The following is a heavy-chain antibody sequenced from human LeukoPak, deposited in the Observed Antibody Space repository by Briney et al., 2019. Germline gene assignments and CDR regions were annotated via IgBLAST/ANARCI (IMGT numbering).Heavy chain of an antibody. Sequence: GGSLRLSCAASGFTFSDYYMSWIRQAPGKGLEWVSYISSSGSTIYYADSVKGRFTISRDNAKNSLYLQMNSLGVEDTAVYYCARYDISTCEQRAFDYWGQGTLVAVSS. V-gene: IGHV3-11*01. CDR1: GFTFSDYY. D-gene: IGHD3-9*01. CDR3: ARYDISTCEQRAFDY. CDR2: ISSSGSTI. J-gene: IGHJ4*02.